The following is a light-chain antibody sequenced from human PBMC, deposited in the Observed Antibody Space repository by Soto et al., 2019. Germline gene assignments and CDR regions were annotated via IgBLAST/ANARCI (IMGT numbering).Light chain of an antibody. CDR2: GAS. CDR1: QRVDDSH. Sequence: EIVLTQSPGTLSLSPGEIATLSCSASQRVDDSHLAWYQLRPGQAPRLLIYGASTRATGIPDRFSGSGSGTDFSLTIRGLKPEDFAVYYCQQYRMSPNTFGQGTRLEI. V-gene: IGKV3-20*01. CDR3: QQYRMSPNT. J-gene: IGKJ5*01.